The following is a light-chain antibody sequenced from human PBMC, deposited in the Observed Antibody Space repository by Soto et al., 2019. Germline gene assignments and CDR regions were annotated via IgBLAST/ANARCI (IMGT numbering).Light chain of an antibody. CDR3: SSYAGSNNWN. CDR2: EVS. J-gene: IGLJ1*01. V-gene: IGLV2-8*01. CDR1: SSDVGGYNY. Sequence: QSALTQPPSASGCPGQSVTISCTGTSSDVGGYNYVSWYQQHPGKAPKLMIYEVSKRPSGVPDRFSGSKSGNTASLTVSGLQAGDEADYYCSSYAGSNNWNFGTGTKLTVL.